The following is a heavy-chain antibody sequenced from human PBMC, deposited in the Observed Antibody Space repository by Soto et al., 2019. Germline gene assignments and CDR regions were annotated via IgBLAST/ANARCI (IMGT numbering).Heavy chain of an antibody. D-gene: IGHD6-13*01. V-gene: IGHV3-53*01. CDR1: GLGVRNNY. CDR3: ARDHQGQAAAGSDAFDI. Sequence: GGSLRLSCTAYGLGVRNNYMSWVRQAPGMGLEWVSVIYNDGTTYYADSVKGRFTLSRDTSKNTLSLQMDSLRAEDTAVYYCARDHQGQAAAGSDAFDIWGQGTMVTVSS. CDR2: IYNDGTT. J-gene: IGHJ3*02.